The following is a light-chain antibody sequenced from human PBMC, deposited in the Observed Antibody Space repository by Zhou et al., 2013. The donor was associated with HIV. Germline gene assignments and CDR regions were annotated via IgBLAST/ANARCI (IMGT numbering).Light chain of an antibody. V-gene: IGKV3-20*01. CDR3: QHYAATPST. Sequence: EIMLTQSPGTLSLSPGQRATLSCRASQSVSNNFLAWYQQKPGQAPRLLISSASFRAAGIPDRFSGSGSGTDFTLTISRLEPEDFAMYYCQHYAATPSTFGGGTKVEIK. CDR2: SAS. J-gene: IGKJ4*01. CDR1: QSVSNNF.